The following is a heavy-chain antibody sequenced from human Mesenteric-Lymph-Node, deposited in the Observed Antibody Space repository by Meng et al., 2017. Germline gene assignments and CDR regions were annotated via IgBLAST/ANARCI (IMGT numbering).Heavy chain of an antibody. J-gene: IGHJ5*02. Sequence: ASVKVSCKASGGTFTSYGISWVRQAPGQGLEWMGWISAYNGNTNYAQKLQGRVTMTTDTSTSTAYMELRNLRADDTAVYYCARLDGNTLVGGVIYAPSGWFDPWGQGTLVTVSS. D-gene: IGHD3-10*01. CDR3: ARLDGNTLVGGVIYAPSGWFDP. CDR2: ISAYNGNT. CDR1: GGTFTSYG. V-gene: IGHV1-18*01.